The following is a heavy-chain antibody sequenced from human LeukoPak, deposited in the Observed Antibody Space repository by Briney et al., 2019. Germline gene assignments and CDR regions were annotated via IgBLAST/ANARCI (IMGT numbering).Heavy chain of an antibody. J-gene: IGHJ4*02. CDR1: GDSVSSNIAA. D-gene: IGHD6-13*01. CDR2: TYYRSKWTY. V-gene: IGHV6-1*01. CDR3: ARDVSAGADY. Sequence: SQTLSLTCAISGDSVSSNIAAWNWIRQSPSRGLEWLGRTYYRSKWTYEYAVTVKSRISINADTSKNQFSLHLRSVTPEDTALYYCARDVSAGADYWGQGTLVTVSS.